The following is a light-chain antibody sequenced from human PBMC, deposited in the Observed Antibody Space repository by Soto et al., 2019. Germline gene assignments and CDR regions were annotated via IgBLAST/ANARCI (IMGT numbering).Light chain of an antibody. V-gene: IGLV2-14*01. CDR1: SSDVGGYNY. CDR3: SSQTGSATVL. J-gene: IGLJ2*01. Sequence: QSALTQPASVSGSPGQSITISCTGTSSDVGGYNYVSWYQQHPGKAPKLMIYEVSNRPSGVSDRFSGSKSGNTASLIISGLRAEDEADYYCSSQTGSATVLFGGGTKVTVL. CDR2: EVS.